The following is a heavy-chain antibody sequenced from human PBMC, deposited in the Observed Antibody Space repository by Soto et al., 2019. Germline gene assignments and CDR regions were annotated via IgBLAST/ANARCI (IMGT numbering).Heavy chain of an antibody. CDR3: ARDDSPRLGPFDY. Sequence: QVQLQESGPGLVKPSETLSLTCSVSGGSVSSGNYYWSWIRQPPGKGLEWIGYIHYSGSTNYNPSLKSRVTISVDTSKNQFSLKLSSVTAADTAVYYCARDDSPRLGPFDYWGQGTLVTVSS. J-gene: IGHJ4*02. CDR1: GGSVSSGNYY. D-gene: IGHD3-22*01. V-gene: IGHV4-61*01. CDR2: IHYSGST.